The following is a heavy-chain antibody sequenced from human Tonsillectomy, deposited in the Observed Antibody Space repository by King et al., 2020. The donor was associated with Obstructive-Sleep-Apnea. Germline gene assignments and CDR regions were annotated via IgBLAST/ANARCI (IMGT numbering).Heavy chain of an antibody. D-gene: IGHD3-9*01. V-gene: IGHV3-49*03. J-gene: IGHJ4*02. CDR1: GFTFGDNA. CDR3: ARAILTGLKYYFDY. CDR2: IRRKANGGTT. Sequence: VQLVESGGGLVQPGRSLRLSCTASGFTFGDNAMSWFRQAPGKGLEWVGFIRRKANGGTTEFAASVKGRFTISTDDSKSIAYLQMNSLKTDDTAVYYCARAILTGLKYYFDYWGQGTLVTVSS.